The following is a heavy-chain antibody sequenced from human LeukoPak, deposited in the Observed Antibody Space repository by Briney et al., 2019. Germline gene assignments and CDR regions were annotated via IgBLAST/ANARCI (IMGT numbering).Heavy chain of an antibody. D-gene: IGHD2-21*01. CDR1: GYTFTGYY. CDR3: AKEGLSYCGGDCYYDY. V-gene: IGHV1-2*02. CDR2: INPNSGGT. J-gene: IGHJ4*02. Sequence: ASVKVSCKASGYTFTGYYMHWVRQAPGQGLEWMGWINPNSGGTNYAQKFQGRVTMTRDTSISTAYMELSRLRSDDTAVYYCAKEGLSYCGGDCYYDYWGQGTLVTVSS.